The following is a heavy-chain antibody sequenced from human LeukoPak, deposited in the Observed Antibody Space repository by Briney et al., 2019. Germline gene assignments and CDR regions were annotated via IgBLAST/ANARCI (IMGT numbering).Heavy chain of an antibody. CDR2: IYTSGST. Sequence: SETLSLTCTVSGGSISSYYWSWIRQPPGKGLEWIGYIYTSGSTNYNPSLKSRVTISVDTSKNQFSLKLSSVTAADTAVYYCARHGRIAARRDYFDYWGQGTLVTVSS. V-gene: IGHV4-4*09. D-gene: IGHD6-6*01. J-gene: IGHJ4*02. CDR3: ARHGRIAARRDYFDY. CDR1: GGSISSYY.